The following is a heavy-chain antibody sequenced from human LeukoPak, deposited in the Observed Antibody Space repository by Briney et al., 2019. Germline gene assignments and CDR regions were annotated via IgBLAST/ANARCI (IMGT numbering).Heavy chain of an antibody. CDR3: ARGRRKGYCSSTSCRHNKYNWFDP. V-gene: IGHV4-34*01. CDR1: GGSFSGYY. CDR2: INHSGST. D-gene: IGHD2-2*01. J-gene: IGHJ5*02. Sequence: PSETLSLTCAVYGGSFSGYYWSWIRQPPGKGLEWIGEINHSGSTNYNPSLKSRVTISVDTSKNQFSLKLSSVTAADTAVYYCARGRRKGYCSSTSCRHNKYNWFDPWGQGTLVTVSS.